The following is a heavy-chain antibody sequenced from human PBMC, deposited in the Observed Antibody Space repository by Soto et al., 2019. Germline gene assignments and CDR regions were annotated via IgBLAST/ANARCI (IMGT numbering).Heavy chain of an antibody. J-gene: IGHJ5*01. CDR2: VYYNENT. CDR1: GASINNFAYY. CDR3: ARRERYYGSPGWFDP. Sequence: TETLSLTCSVSGASINNFAYYCGWIRQPPGKGLEWIGTVYYNENTYDNPSLKSRVASSVDTAKNQFSLNLRSVTAADTAIYFCARRERYYGSPGWFDPWGPGTLVTVSS. D-gene: IGHD3-10*01. V-gene: IGHV4-39*01.